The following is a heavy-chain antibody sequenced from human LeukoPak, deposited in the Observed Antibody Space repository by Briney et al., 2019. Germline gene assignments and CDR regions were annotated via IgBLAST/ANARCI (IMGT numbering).Heavy chain of an antibody. Sequence: SVKVSCKASGGTFSSYAISWVRQAPGQGLEWMGGIIPIFGTANYAQKFQGRVTITADESTSIAYMELSSLRSEDTAVYYCAREYSSSAAFDYWGQGTLVTVSS. V-gene: IGHV1-69*13. D-gene: IGHD6-6*01. J-gene: IGHJ4*02. CDR1: GGTFSSYA. CDR3: AREYSSSAAFDY. CDR2: IIPIFGTA.